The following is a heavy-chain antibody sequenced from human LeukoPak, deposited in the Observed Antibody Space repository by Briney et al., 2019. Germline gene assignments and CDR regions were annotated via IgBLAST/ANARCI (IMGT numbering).Heavy chain of an antibody. D-gene: IGHD6-19*01. CDR2: IYYSGST. V-gene: IGHV4-39*07. Sequence: SETLSLTCTVSGGSISSSSYYWGWIRQPPGKGLEWIGSIYYSGSTYYNPSLKSRVTISVDTSKNQFSLKLSSVTAADTAVYYCARIAVAGHFDYWGQGTLVTVSS. CDR1: GGSISSSSYY. J-gene: IGHJ4*02. CDR3: ARIAVAGHFDY.